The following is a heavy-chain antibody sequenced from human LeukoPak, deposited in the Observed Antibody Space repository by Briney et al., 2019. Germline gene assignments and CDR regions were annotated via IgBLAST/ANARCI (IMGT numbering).Heavy chain of an antibody. CDR2: IYYSGST. Sequence: KPSETLSLTCTASGGSISSYGWSWIRQPPGKRLEWIGHIYYSGSTTYNPSLKSRVTISVGTSKNQLSLKLSSVTAADTAVYYCASRSSIWSGYQDTLYYFDSWGQGTLVTVSS. CDR1: GGSISSYG. J-gene: IGHJ4*02. CDR3: ASRSSIWSGYQDTLYYFDS. V-gene: IGHV4-59*01. D-gene: IGHD3-3*01.